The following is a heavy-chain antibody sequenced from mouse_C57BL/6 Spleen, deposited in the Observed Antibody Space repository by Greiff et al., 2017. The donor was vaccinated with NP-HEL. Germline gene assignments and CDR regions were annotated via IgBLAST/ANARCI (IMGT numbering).Heavy chain of an antibody. CDR3: TGVNWDVAY. J-gene: IGHJ3*01. Sequence: DVHLVESGGGLVQPGGSMKLSCVASGFTFSNYWMNWVRQSPEKGLEWVAQIRLKSDNYATHYAESVKGRFTISRDDSKSSVYLQMNNLRAEDTGIYYCTGVNWDVAYWGQGTLVTVSA. CDR2: IRLKSDNYAT. D-gene: IGHD4-1*01. CDR1: GFTFSNYW. V-gene: IGHV6-3*01.